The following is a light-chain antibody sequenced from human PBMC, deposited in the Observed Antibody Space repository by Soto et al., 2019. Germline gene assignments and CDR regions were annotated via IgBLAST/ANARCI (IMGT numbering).Light chain of an antibody. CDR2: LNSDGSH. Sequence: QLVLTQSPSASASLGASVKLTCTLSSGHSSYAIAWHQQQPEKGPRYLMKLNSDGSHSKGDVIPDRFSGSSSGAERYLTISSLQSEDEADYYCQTWGTGLYVVFGGGTKLTVL. CDR1: SGHSSYA. J-gene: IGLJ2*01. CDR3: QTWGTGLYVV. V-gene: IGLV4-69*01.